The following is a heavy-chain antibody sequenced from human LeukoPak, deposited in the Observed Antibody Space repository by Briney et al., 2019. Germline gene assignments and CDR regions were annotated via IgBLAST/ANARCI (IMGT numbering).Heavy chain of an antibody. D-gene: IGHD6-19*01. CDR2: INPNSGGT. V-gene: IGHV1-2*02. CDR1: GYTFTGYY. CDR3: AREGWQWLVQGQAGTGLNWFDP. Sequence: GASVKVSCKASGYTFTGYYMHWVRQAPGQGLEWMGWINPNSGGTNYAQKFQGRVTMTRDTSISTAYMELSRLRSDDTAVYYCAREGWQWLVQGQAGTGLNWFDPWGQGTLVTVSS. J-gene: IGHJ5*02.